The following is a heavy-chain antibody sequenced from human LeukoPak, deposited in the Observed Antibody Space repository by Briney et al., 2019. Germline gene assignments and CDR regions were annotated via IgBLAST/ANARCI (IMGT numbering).Heavy chain of an antibody. CDR1: GGSINNYY. J-gene: IGHJ4*02. V-gene: IGHV4-59*01. CDR3: VRSHGAY. D-gene: IGHD4/OR15-4a*01. Sequence: PSETLSLTCTDSGGSINNYYWSWIRQPPGKGLEWIGYIHYSGTTTYNPSLKSRVTISLGTSKIQFSLKLSSVTTADTAVYYCVRSHGAYWGQGILVTVSS. CDR2: IHYSGTT.